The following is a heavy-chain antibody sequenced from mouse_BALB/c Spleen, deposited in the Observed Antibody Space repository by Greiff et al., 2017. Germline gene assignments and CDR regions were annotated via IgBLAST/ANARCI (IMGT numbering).Heavy chain of an antibody. Sequence: VQLQQSGAELVRPGALVKLSCKASGFNIKDYYMHWVKQRPEQGLEWIGRIDPANGNTKYDPKFQGKATITADTSSNTAYLQLSSLTSEDTAVYYCARPLYYGNSWFAYWGQGTLVTVSA. CDR2: IDPANGNT. V-gene: IGHV14-1*02. J-gene: IGHJ3*01. D-gene: IGHD2-1*01. CDR1: GFNIKDYY. CDR3: ARPLYYGNSWFAY.